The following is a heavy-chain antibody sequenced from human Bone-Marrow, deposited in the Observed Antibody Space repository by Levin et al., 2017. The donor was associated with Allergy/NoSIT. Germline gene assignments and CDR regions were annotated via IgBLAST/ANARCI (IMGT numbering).Heavy chain of an antibody. CDR2: ISYDGSNK. Sequence: PGGSLRLSCAASGFTFSSYAMHWVRQAPGKGLEWVAVISYDGSNKYYADSVKGRFTISRDNSKNTLYLQMNSLRAEDTAVYYCARVVGARGEWFDPWGQGTLVTVSS. CDR3: ARVVGARGEWFDP. V-gene: IGHV3-30-3*01. CDR1: GFTFSSYA. D-gene: IGHD1-26*01. J-gene: IGHJ5*02.